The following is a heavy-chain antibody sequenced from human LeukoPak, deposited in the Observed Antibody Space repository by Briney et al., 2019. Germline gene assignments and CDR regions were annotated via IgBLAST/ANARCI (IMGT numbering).Heavy chain of an antibody. D-gene: IGHD5-18*01. CDR2: ISMDGIQE. J-gene: IGHJ3*01. CDR1: GLRFNNYA. Sequence: GRSLRLSCAASGLRFNNYAMHWVRQPPGTGLEWVAVISMDGIQEYYADSVKGRFSISRDNSKNTLYLQMNSLRSEDTAVYYCAREVYSYALDALDLWGQGTMVTVSS. V-gene: IGHV3-30*04. CDR3: AREVYSYALDALDL.